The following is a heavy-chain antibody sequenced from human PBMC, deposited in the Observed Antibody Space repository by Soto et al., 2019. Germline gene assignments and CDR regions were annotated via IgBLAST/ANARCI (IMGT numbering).Heavy chain of an antibody. V-gene: IGHV4-59*01. J-gene: IGHJ6*02. CDR1: GASISRYY. CDR2: LYNTGST. D-gene: IGHD3-9*01. CDR3: ARGGYDILTGYYRFDYYYGMDV. Sequence: PSETLSITCTASGASISRYYWSWIRQSPGKGLEWIGYLYNTGSTIYNPSLKSRVTISVDTSKNQFSLKMNSVTAADTAVYYCARGGYDILTGYYRFDYYYGMDVWGQGTTVT.